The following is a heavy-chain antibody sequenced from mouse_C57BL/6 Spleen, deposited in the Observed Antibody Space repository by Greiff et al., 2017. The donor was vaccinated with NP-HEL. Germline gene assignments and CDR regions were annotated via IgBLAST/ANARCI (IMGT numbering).Heavy chain of an antibody. V-gene: IGHV3-6*01. Sequence: EVQRVESGPGLVKPSQSLSLTCSVTGYSITSGYYWNWIRQFPGNKLEWMGYISYDGSNNYNPSLKNRISITRDTSKNQFFLKLNSVTTEDTATYYCARGGASAWFAYWGQGTLVTVSA. CDR1: GYSITSGYY. CDR3: ARGGASAWFAY. D-gene: IGHD3-1*01. J-gene: IGHJ3*01. CDR2: ISYDGSN.